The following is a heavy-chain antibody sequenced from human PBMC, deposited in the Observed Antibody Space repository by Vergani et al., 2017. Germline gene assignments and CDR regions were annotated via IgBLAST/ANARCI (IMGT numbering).Heavy chain of an antibody. CDR2: INHSGST. Sequence: QVQLQQWGAGLLKPSETLSLTCAVYGGSFSGYYWSWSRQPPGTGLEWIGEINHSGSTNYNPSLKSRVTISVDTSKNQFSLKLSAVTAADTAVYYCARVGDFWSGPRAFDIWGQGTMVTVSS. D-gene: IGHD3-3*01. CDR1: GGSFSGYY. CDR3: ARVGDFWSGPRAFDI. V-gene: IGHV4-34*01. J-gene: IGHJ3*02.